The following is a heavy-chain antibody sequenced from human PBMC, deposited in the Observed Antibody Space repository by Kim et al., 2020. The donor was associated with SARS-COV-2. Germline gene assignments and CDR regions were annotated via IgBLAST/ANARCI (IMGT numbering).Heavy chain of an antibody. V-gene: IGHV5-51*01. D-gene: IGHD6-13*01. CDR1: GYSFTSYW. CDR3: ARPGSSHHLAPYWYFDL. J-gene: IGHJ2*01. CDR2: IYPGDSDT. Sequence: GESLKISCKGSGYSFTSYWIGWVRQMPGKGLEWMGIIYPGDSDTRYSPSFQGQVTISADKSISTAYLQWSSLKASDTAMYYCARPGSSHHLAPYWYFDLWGRGTLVTVSS.